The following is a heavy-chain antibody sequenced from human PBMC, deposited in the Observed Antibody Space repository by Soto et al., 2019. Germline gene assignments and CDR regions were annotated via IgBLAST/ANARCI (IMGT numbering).Heavy chain of an antibody. CDR3: ARGWATGTSNWFDP. CDR1: GGSISSGGYS. V-gene: IGHV4-30-2*01. J-gene: IGHJ5*02. Sequence: KTSETLSLTCAVSGGSISSGGYSWSWIRQPPGKGLEWIGYIYHSGSTYYNPSLKSRVTISVDRSKNQFSLKLSSVTAADTAVYYCARGWATGTSNWFDPWGQGTLVTVSS. CDR2: IYHSGST. D-gene: IGHD1-7*01.